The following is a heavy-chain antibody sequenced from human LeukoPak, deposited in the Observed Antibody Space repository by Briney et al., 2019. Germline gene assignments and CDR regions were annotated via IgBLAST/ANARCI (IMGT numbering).Heavy chain of an antibody. J-gene: IGHJ5*02. CDR1: GGSISSYY. CDR3: ARRGFDP. Sequence: SETLSLTCTVSGGSISSYYWSWIRQPPGKGLEWIGEINHSGSTNYNPSLKSRVTISVDTSKNQLSLKLSSVTAADTAVYYCARRGFDPWGQGTLVTVSS. V-gene: IGHV4-34*01. CDR2: INHSGST.